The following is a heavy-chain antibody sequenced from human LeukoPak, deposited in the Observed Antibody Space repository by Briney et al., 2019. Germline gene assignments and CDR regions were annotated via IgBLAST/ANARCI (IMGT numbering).Heavy chain of an antibody. CDR1: GFTFDDYA. V-gene: IGHV3-43*02. J-gene: IGHJ6*03. D-gene: IGHD3-10*01. Sequence: GGSLRLSCAASGFTFDDYAMHWVRQAPGKVLEWVSLISGDGGSTYYADSVKGRFTISRDNSKNSLYLQMNSLRTEDTALYYCATHDYYGSGSYYNVGYYYMDVWGKGTTVTVSS. CDR3: ATHDYYGSGSYYNVGYYYMDV. CDR2: ISGDGGST.